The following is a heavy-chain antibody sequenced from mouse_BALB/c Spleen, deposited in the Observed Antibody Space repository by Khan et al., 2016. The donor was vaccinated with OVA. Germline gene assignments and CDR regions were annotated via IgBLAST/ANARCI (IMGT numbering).Heavy chain of an antibody. J-gene: IGHJ2*01. CDR2: INASSGYT. Sequence: QVQLKQSGAELARPGASVKMSCKASGYTFTSYTMHWVKQRPGQGLEWIGYINASSGYTKYKQKVEDKATLTADKSTSTAYMQLSSLTSEDSAVYYCARTHEKWGQGTTLTVSS. CDR1: GYTFTSYT. V-gene: IGHV1-4*01. CDR3: ARTHEK.